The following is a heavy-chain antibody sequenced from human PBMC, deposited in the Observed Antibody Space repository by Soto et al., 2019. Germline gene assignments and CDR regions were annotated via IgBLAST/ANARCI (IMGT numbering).Heavy chain of an antibody. CDR3: ARTYYDFRSGYYFREGAKSTYNWFDP. V-gene: IGHV4-39*01. CDR2: IYYSGST. D-gene: IGHD3-3*01. Sequence: SETLSLTCTVSGGSISSSSYYWGWIRQPPGKGLEWIGSIYYSGSTYYNPSLKSRVTISVDTSKNQFSLKLSSVTAADTAVYYCARTYYDFRSGYYFREGAKSTYNWFDPWGQGTLVTVSS. J-gene: IGHJ5*02. CDR1: GGSISSSSYY.